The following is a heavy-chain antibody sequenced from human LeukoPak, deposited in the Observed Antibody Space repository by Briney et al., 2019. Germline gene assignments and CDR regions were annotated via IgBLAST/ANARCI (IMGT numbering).Heavy chain of an antibody. Sequence: PGGSLRLSCAASGFTFSSYEMNRVRQAPGKGLEWVSHISSSGSTIYYADSVKGRFTISRDNAKNSLYLQMNSLRAEDTAVYYCASYPWSSSWYIAHWGQGTLVTVSS. J-gene: IGHJ4*02. V-gene: IGHV3-48*03. CDR2: ISSSGSTI. CDR1: GFTFSSYE. D-gene: IGHD6-13*01. CDR3: ASYPWSSSWYIAH.